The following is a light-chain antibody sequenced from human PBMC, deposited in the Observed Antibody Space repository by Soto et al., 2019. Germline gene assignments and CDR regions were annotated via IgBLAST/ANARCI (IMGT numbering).Light chain of an antibody. Sequence: QSALTQPASVSGSPGQSITISCTGTSSDVGGYNYVSWYQQHPGKAPKLIIYDVSNRPSGVSNRFSGSKSGNTASLTISGLQAEDEADYYCSSYTSINTLVVFGGGTKLTVL. J-gene: IGLJ2*01. V-gene: IGLV2-14*01. CDR2: DVS. CDR3: SSYTSINTLVV. CDR1: SSDVGGYNY.